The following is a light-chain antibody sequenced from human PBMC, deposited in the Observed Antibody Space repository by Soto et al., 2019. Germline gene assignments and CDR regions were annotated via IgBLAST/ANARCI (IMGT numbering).Light chain of an antibody. J-gene: IGKJ2*01. CDR2: LGS. CDR1: QSLLHYGGYDY. V-gene: IGKV2-28*01. Sequence: DIVMTQSPLSLPVTPGEPASISCRSSQSLLHYGGYDYLGWYVQKPGQSPQLLIYLGSNRASGVPDRFSGSGSGTDFTLKISRVEAVDVGVYFCMQVLQTPYTFGQGTKLEIK. CDR3: MQVLQTPYT.